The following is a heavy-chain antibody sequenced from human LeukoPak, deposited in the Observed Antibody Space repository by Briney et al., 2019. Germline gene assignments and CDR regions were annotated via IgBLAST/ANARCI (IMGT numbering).Heavy chain of an antibody. Sequence: SQTLSLTCAISGDSVSSNSAAWNWIRQSPSRGLEWLGRTYYRSKWYNDYAVSVKSRITINPDTSKNQFSLQLNSVTPEDTAVYYCARDLRYCSGGSCYKNAFDIWGQGTMVTVSS. V-gene: IGHV6-1*01. CDR3: ARDLRYCSGGSCYKNAFDI. D-gene: IGHD2-15*01. CDR2: TYYRSKWYN. CDR1: GDSVSSNSAA. J-gene: IGHJ3*02.